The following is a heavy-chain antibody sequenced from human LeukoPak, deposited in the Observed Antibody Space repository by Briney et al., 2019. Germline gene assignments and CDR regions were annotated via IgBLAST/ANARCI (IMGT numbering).Heavy chain of an antibody. V-gene: IGHV3-21*01. CDR3: ARGIAVADY. CDR2: ISSSSNYI. D-gene: IGHD6-19*01. J-gene: IGHJ4*02. CDR1: GSTFSGYN. Sequence: GGSLRLSCAASGSTFSGYNMNWVRQAPGKGLEWVSSISSSSNYIYYADSVKGRFTISRDNAKNSLYLQMNSLRAEDTAVYYCARGIAVADYWGQGTLVTVSS.